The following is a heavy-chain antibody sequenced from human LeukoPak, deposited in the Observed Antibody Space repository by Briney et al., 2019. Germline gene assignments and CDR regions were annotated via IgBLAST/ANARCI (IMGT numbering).Heavy chain of an antibody. J-gene: IGHJ4*02. V-gene: IGHV3-23*01. D-gene: IGHD2-15*01. CDR1: GFTFSGYG. Sequence: GGSLRLSCAASGFTFSGYGMSWVRQAPGKGLEWVSSISGSGGSTYYADSVKGRFTISGDNSKNTLYLQMNSLRAEDTAVYYCAKGVRPVLAATYFDYWGQGTLVTVSS. CDR2: ISGSGGST. CDR3: AKGVRPVLAATYFDY.